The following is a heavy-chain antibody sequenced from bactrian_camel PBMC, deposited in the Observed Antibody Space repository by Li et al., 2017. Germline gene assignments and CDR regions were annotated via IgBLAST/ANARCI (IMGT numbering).Heavy chain of an antibody. CDR1: GFTFSSTY. Sequence: HVQLVESGGGLVRPGGSLRLSCAASGFTFSSTYMSWVRQAPGKGLEWVSSIRTRGGITYYADSVKGRFTISRDEAKNTVFLQMNSLKSEDTALYYCAAKERTMGGFRYWGQGTQVTVS. V-gene: IGHV3-2*01. CDR2: IRTRGGIT. CDR3: AAKERTMGGFRY. J-gene: IGHJ6*01. D-gene: IGHD3*01.